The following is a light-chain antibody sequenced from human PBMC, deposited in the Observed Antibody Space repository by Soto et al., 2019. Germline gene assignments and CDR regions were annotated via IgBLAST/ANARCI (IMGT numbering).Light chain of an antibody. Sequence: QSVLTQSPSASGAPGQRVTISCSGSSSNIGSNYLYWYQQLPGTAPKLLIYRNDQRPSGVPDRFSGSKSGTSASLAISGLRSEDEADYYCAAWDDSLSGVVFGGGTKLTVL. CDR2: RND. CDR3: AAWDDSLSGVV. CDR1: SSNIGSNY. V-gene: IGLV1-47*01. J-gene: IGLJ2*01.